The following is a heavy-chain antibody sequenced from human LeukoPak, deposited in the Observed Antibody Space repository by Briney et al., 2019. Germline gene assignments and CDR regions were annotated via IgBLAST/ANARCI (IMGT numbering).Heavy chain of an antibody. V-gene: IGHV1-69*13. CDR2: IIPIFGTA. CDR1: GGTFSSYA. Sequence: SVKVSCTASGGTFSSYAISWVRQAPGQGLEWMGGIIPIFGTANYAQKFQGRVTITADESTSTAYMELSSLRSEDTAVYYCARDYIAEGANYFDYWGQGTLVTVSS. D-gene: IGHD6-13*01. CDR3: ARDYIAEGANYFDY. J-gene: IGHJ4*02.